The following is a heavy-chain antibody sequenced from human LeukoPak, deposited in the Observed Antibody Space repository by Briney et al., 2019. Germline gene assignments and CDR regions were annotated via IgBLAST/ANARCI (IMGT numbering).Heavy chain of an antibody. CDR2: ISGYNGNT. CDR1: GYTFSTYG. CDR3: ARDGYFDF. V-gene: IGHV1-18*01. Sequence: ASVKVSCKASGYTFSTYGIAWVRQAPGQGLEWMGWISGYNGNTNYAQKFQGRVTMTTDTTTTTAYMELRSLRSDDTAVYYCARDGYFDFWGQGTLVTVSS. J-gene: IGHJ4*02.